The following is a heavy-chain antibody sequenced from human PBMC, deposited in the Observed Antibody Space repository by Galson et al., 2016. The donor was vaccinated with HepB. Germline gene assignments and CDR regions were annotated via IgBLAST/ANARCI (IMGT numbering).Heavy chain of an antibody. D-gene: IGHD1-26*01. CDR2: IYYRGTT. CDR1: GGSISSYY. V-gene: IGHV4-59*08. CDR3: AGHGAISPYRRNWFDP. Sequence: ETLSLTCTVSGGSISSYYWSWIRQPPGRGLQWIGYIYYRGTTNYNPSLKSRVTISLDTSQNQFSLMLTSVTAADTAVYYCAGHGAISPYRRNWFDPWGQGALVTVSS. J-gene: IGHJ5*02.